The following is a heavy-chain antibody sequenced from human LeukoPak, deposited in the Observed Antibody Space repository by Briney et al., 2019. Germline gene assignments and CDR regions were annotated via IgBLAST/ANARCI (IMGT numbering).Heavy chain of an antibody. CDR3: LQFAY. J-gene: IGHJ4*02. D-gene: IGHD3-10*01. CDR1: GFTIYNNY. V-gene: IGHV3-66*01. Sequence: PGGSLRLSCTASGFTIYNNYISWVRRAPGKGLEWVSIIHNDDRTYYADSVKGRFTISRDSSKNTVYLQMNGLRVEDTAVYYCLQFAYWGQGTLVTVSS. CDR2: IHNDDRT.